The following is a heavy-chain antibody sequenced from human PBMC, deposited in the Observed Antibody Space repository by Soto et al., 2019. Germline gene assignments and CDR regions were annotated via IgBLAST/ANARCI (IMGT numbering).Heavy chain of an antibody. Sequence: GASVKVSCKASGYTFTSYGISWVLQAPGQGREWMGWISAYNGNTNYAQKLQGRVTVTTDTSTSTAYMELRSLRSDDTAVYYCARVDRITMIVVVTLAEGGAFDIWGQGTMVTVSS. D-gene: IGHD3-22*01. J-gene: IGHJ3*02. CDR2: ISAYNGNT. CDR3: ARVDRITMIVVVTLAEGGAFDI. V-gene: IGHV1-18*04. CDR1: GYTFTSYG.